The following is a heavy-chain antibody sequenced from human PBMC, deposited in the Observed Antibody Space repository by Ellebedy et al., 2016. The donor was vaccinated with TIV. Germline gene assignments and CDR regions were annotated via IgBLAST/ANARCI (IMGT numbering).Heavy chain of an antibody. V-gene: IGHV3-7*03. J-gene: IGHJ4*02. CDR1: GFSFSSYW. CDR2: IKEDGTEN. Sequence: PGGSLRLSCAASGFSFSSYWMSWVRQAPGKGLEWVANIKEDGTENDYVDSVRGRFTISRDNAKNSLYLRMNSLRVEDTAVYYCARDRRSGWYGGLDNWGQGTLVTVSS. D-gene: IGHD6-13*01. CDR3: ARDRRSGWYGGLDN.